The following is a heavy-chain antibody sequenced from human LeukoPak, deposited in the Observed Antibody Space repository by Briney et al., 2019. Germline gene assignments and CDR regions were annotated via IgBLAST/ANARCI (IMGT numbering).Heavy chain of an antibody. CDR3: ARLRVSSYYGMDV. J-gene: IGHJ6*02. D-gene: IGHD2/OR15-2a*01. CDR2: IKEDESEK. CDR1: GLTFSNYW. V-gene: IGHV3-7*05. Sequence: GGSLRLSCVASGLTFSNYWMGLVRQAPGIGLEWVANIKEDESEKYYVDSVKGRFTISRDNAKKSLYLQMDSLRAEDTAMYYCARLRVSSYYGMDVWGQGTTVTVSS.